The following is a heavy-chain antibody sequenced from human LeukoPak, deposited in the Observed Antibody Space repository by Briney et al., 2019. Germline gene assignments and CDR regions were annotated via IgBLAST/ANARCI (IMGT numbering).Heavy chain of an antibody. J-gene: IGHJ4*02. D-gene: IGHD5-18*01. CDR3: AKASGYNYGYPFDY. V-gene: IGHV3-23*01. CDR1: GFTFTYAW. Sequence: GGSLRLSCAASGFTFTYAWMSWVRQAPGKGLDWVSALSGSGGSTYYADSVKGRFTISRDNSKDTLYLQMNSLRAEDTAVYYCAKASGYNYGYPFDYWGQGTLVTVSS. CDR2: LSGSGGST.